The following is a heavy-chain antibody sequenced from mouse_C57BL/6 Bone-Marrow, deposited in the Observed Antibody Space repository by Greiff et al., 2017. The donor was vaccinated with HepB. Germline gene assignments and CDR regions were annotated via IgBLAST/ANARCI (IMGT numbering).Heavy chain of an antibody. CDR3: AGDRGGFLWFAY. V-gene: IGHV12-3*01. Sequence: VQLQQSGPGLVKPSQSLFLTCSITGFPITSGYYWIWIRQSPGKPLEWMGYITHSGETFYNPSLQRPISITRETSKNQFFLQLSSVTTEDTAMYYCAGDRGGFLWFAYWGQGTLVTVSA. J-gene: IGHJ3*01. CDR2: ITHSGET. CDR1: GFPITSGYY.